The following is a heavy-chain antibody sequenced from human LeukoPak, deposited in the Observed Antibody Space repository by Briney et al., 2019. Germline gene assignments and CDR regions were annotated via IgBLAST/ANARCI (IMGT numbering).Heavy chain of an antibody. D-gene: IGHD2-15*01. Sequence: ASVKVSCKTSGGTLSRYAISWVRQAPGQGLEWMGEIIPIFGTANYAQKFQGRVTITADESTSTAYMELSRLRSDDTAVYYCARGIGYCSGGSCSYYYYYMDVWGKGTTVTISS. CDR3: ARGIGYCSGGSCSYYYYYMDV. V-gene: IGHV1-69*13. CDR2: IIPIFGTA. CDR1: GGTLSRYA. J-gene: IGHJ6*03.